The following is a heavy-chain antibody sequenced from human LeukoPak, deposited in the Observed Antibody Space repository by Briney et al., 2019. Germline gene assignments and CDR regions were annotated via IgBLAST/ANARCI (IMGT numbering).Heavy chain of an antibody. CDR1: GYSISSGFY. CDR3: ARANYYDSSGYSRGAFDI. V-gene: IGHV4-38-2*02. D-gene: IGHD3-22*01. Sequence: PSETLSLTCSVSGYSISSGFYWGWIRQPPGKGLEWIGSIFHSGSTYYNPSLESRVTISVDTSKNQFSLKLSSVTAADTAVYYCARANYYDSSGYSRGAFDIWGQGTMVTVSS. CDR2: IFHSGST. J-gene: IGHJ3*02.